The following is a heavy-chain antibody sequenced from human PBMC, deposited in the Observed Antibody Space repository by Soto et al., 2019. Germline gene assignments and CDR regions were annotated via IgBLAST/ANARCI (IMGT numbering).Heavy chain of an antibody. Sequence: TTLVHPTQTLTLTCTFSGFSLTTSGVGVGWIRQPPGKALEWLALIYWNDDKRYSPSLRGRLTITKDTSKNQVVLAMTNMDPVDTATYYCAHHTITPATNWFDPWDLGTLVTVSS. CDR2: IYWNDDK. J-gene: IGHJ5*02. D-gene: IGHD2-2*01. CDR3: AHHTITPATNWFDP. CDR1: GFSLTTSGVG. V-gene: IGHV2-5*01.